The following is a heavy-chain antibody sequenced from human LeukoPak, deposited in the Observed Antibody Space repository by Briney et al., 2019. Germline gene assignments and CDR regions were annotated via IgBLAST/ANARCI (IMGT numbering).Heavy chain of an antibody. J-gene: IGHJ3*02. Sequence: GGSLRLSCAASGFTFGSHDMSWVRQAPGKGLEWVSGISASGGSTFYAASVKGRFTISRDNSKNTLYLQMNGLRVEDTAVYYCVREGPRGLAFDIWGQGTMVTVSS. D-gene: IGHD3/OR15-3a*01. CDR1: GFTFGSHD. CDR3: VREGPRGLAFDI. V-gene: IGHV3-23*01. CDR2: ISASGGST.